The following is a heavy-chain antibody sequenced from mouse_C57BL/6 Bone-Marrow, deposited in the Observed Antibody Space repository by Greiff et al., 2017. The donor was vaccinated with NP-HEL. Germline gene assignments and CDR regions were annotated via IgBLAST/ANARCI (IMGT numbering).Heavy chain of an antibody. CDR3: ARDCYGGSCYWCFDV. Sequence: QVQLQQPGAELVMPGASVKLSCKASGYTFTSYWMHWVKQRPGQGLEWIGEIDPSDSYTNYNQKFKGKSTLTVDKSSSTAYMQLSSLTSEDSAVYYCARDCYGGSCYWCFDVWGRGTAVTVSA. J-gene: IGHJ1*03. CDR1: GYTFTSYW. V-gene: IGHV1-69*01. D-gene: IGHD1-1*01. CDR2: IDPSDSYT.